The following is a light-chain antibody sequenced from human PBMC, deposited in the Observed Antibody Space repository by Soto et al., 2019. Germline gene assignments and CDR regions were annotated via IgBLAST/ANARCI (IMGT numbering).Light chain of an antibody. Sequence: EIVLTQSPGTLSLSPRERATLSCRASQSVSNAYLAWYQHKVGQSPRLLIYGASNRAPGIPDRFSGSGSGTDFTLTISRLEPEDFAVYYCRQYAASPRTFGQGTQVEVK. CDR2: GAS. V-gene: IGKV3-20*01. CDR1: QSVSNAY. CDR3: RQYAASPRT. J-gene: IGKJ1*01.